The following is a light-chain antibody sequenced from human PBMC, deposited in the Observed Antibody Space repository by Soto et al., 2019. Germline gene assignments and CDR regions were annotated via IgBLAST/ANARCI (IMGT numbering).Light chain of an antibody. V-gene: IGKV3-20*01. CDR3: QQYGSSPVT. Sequence: EIVLTQSPGTLSLYPGERDTLSCRASQSVSSSYLAWYQQKPGQAPRLLIYGASSRATGIPDRFSGSGSGTDFTLTISRLEPEDVAVYYCQQYGSSPVTFGQGTKVDIK. CDR2: GAS. CDR1: QSVSSSY. J-gene: IGKJ1*01.